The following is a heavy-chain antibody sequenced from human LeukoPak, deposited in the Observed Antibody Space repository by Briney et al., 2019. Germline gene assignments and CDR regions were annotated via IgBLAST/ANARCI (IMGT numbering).Heavy chain of an antibody. Sequence: GGSLRLSCAASEFTFTSYEMNWVRQAPGKGLEWVSYISSSGSTIYYADSVKGRFTISRDNAKNSLYLQMNSLRAEDTAVYYCARGKVHFDYWGQGTLVTVSS. V-gene: IGHV3-48*03. CDR2: ISSSGSTI. J-gene: IGHJ4*02. CDR3: ARGKVHFDY. CDR1: EFTFTSYE.